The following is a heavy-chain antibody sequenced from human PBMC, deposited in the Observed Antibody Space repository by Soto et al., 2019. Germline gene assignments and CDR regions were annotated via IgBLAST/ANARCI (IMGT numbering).Heavy chain of an antibody. CDR3: ARSDNRNSLYGVDV. CDR2: INHRGST. J-gene: IGHJ6*02. Sequence: PSETLSLTCTVSGGSISSYYWSWIRQPPGKGLEWIGQINHRGSTDYNPSLKSRVTISIDTSKNHVTLELTSVTAADTAVYYCARSDNRNSLYGVDVWGQGTAVTVSS. V-gene: IGHV4-59*12. CDR1: GGSISSYY. D-gene: IGHD1-7*01.